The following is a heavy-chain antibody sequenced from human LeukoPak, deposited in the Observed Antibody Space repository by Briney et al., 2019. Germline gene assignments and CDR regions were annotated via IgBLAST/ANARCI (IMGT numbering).Heavy chain of an antibody. Sequence: PGGSLRLSCAASGFTFSSYGMHWVRQAPGKGLEWVAFIRYDGSNKYYADSVKGRFTISRDNAKNTLYVQMNSLRAEDTAVYYCARGAFGVYAFDIWGQGTMVTVSS. CDR2: IRYDGSNK. CDR1: GFTFSSYG. V-gene: IGHV3-30*02. J-gene: IGHJ3*02. D-gene: IGHD3-3*01. CDR3: ARGAFGVYAFDI.